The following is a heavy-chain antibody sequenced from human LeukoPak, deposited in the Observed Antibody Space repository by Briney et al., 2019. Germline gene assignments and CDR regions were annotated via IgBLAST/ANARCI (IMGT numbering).Heavy chain of an antibody. CDR3: ARDISPLITFGGVVAFDI. J-gene: IGHJ3*02. CDR2: ISAYNGNT. Sequence: ASVKVSCKASGYTFNTYAISWVRQAPGQGLEWTAWISAYNGNTHYAQNLQGRVTMTTDRSTSTAYMELRSLRSDDTAVYYCARDISPLITFGGVVAFDIWGQGTMVTVSS. CDR1: GYTFNTYA. D-gene: IGHD3-16*01. V-gene: IGHV1-18*01.